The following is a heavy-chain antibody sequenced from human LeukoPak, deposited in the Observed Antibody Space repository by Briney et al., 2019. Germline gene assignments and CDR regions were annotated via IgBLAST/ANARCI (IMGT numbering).Heavy chain of an antibody. Sequence: GGSLRLSCAASGITFSGSSMHWVRQASGKGLEWVGRIKSKANSYATAYSASVKGRFTISRDDSKNTAYLQMNSLKTEDTAVYYCTSEPITIFGVAMDVWGKGTTVTVSS. CDR3: TSEPITIFGVAMDV. CDR2: IKSKANSYAT. CDR1: GITFSGSS. J-gene: IGHJ6*03. V-gene: IGHV3-73*01. D-gene: IGHD3-3*01.